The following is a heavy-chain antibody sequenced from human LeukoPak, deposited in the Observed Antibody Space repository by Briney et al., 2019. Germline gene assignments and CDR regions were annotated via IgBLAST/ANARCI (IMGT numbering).Heavy chain of an antibody. CDR1: GGSISSYY. V-gene: IGHV4-59*12. CDR2: ISYSGNA. CDR3: ARDFPYCSSTSCYLGT. Sequence: SETLSLTCTVSGGSISSYYWSWIRQPPGKGLEWIGYISYSGNANYNPSLKSRVTISVDTSKNQFSLKLTSVTAADTAVYYCARDFPYCSSTSCYLGTWGQGTLVTVSS. D-gene: IGHD2-2*01. J-gene: IGHJ1*01.